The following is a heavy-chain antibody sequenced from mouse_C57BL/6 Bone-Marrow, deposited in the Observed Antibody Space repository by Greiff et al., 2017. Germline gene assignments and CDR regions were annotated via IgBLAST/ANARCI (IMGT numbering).Heavy chain of an antibody. CDR1: GYTFTSYW. V-gene: IGHV1-55*01. J-gene: IGHJ1*03. CDR2: IYPGSGST. D-gene: IGHD2-5*01. CDR3: SRPYYSNYWYFDV. Sequence: QVQLQQPGAELVKPGASVKMSCKASGYTFTSYWITWVKQRPGQGLEWIGDIYPGSGSTNYNEKFKSKATLTVDTSSSTAYMPLSSLTSEYSAVYYCSRPYYSNYWYFDVWGTGTTVTVSS.